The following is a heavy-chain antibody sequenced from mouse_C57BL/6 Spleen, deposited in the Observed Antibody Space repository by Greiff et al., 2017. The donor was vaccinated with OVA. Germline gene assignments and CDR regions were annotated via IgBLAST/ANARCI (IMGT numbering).Heavy chain of an antibody. CDR2: IYPGDGDT. Sequence: QVQLQQSGAELVKPGASVKISCKASGYAFSSYWMNWVKQRPGKGLEWIGQIYPGDGDTNYNGKFKGKATLTADKSSSTAYMQLSSLTSEDSAVYVCARAGETGTPFDYWGQGTTLTVSS. D-gene: IGHD4-1*01. V-gene: IGHV1-80*01. CDR3: ARAGETGTPFDY. J-gene: IGHJ2*01. CDR1: GYAFSSYW.